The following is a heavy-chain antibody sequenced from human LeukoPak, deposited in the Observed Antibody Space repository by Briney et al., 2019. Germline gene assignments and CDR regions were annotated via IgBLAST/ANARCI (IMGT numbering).Heavy chain of an antibody. J-gene: IGHJ3*02. CDR3: AKDRGDYGGKVGAFDI. D-gene: IGHD4-23*01. V-gene: IGHV3-23*01. CDR1: GFTFSSYA. Sequence: GGSLRLSCAASGFTFSSYAMSWVRQAPGKGLEWVSAISGSGGSTYYADSVKGRFTISRDNSKNTLYLQMNSLRAEDTAVYYCAKDRGDYGGKVGAFDIWGQGTMVTVSS. CDR2: ISGSGGST.